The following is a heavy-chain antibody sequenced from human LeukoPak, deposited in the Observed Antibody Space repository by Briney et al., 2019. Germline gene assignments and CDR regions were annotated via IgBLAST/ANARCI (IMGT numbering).Heavy chain of an antibody. Sequence: GRSLRLSCAASGFTFDDYAMHWVRQAPGKGLEWVSGISWNSGSIGYADSVKGRFTISRDNAKNSLYLQMNSLRAEDTALNYCAKDRYSSGWYGWFDPWGQGTLVTVSS. J-gene: IGHJ5*02. CDR2: ISWNSGSI. CDR1: GFTFDDYA. V-gene: IGHV3-9*01. CDR3: AKDRYSSGWYGWFDP. D-gene: IGHD6-19*01.